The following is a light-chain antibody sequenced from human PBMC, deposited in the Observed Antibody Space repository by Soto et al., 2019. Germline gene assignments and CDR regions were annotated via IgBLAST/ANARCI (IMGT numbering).Light chain of an antibody. CDR2: EVS. CDR3: SSYTSSSTPCV. J-gene: IGLJ1*01. CDR1: SSDVGGYNY. V-gene: IGLV2-14*01. Sequence: QSVLTQPASVSGSPGQSITISCTGTSSDVGGYNYVSWYQQHPGKAPKLMIYEVSNRPSGVSNRFSGSKSGNTASLTISGLQAEAEADYYCSSYTSSSTPCVFGTGTKVTVL.